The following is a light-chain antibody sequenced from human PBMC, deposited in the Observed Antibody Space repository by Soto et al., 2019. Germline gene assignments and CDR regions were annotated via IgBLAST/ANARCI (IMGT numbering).Light chain of an antibody. J-gene: IGKJ3*01. CDR3: QQYGASPRFT. CDR1: QSVESSS. CDR2: AAS. V-gene: IGKV3-20*01. Sequence: EIVLTQSPGTLSLSPGERATLSCRASQSVESSSLAWYQQKPGQAPRLLIYAASSRATGIPDRFSGSESGTDFTLTISRLEPEDFAVYYRQQYGASPRFTFGPGTKVDIK.